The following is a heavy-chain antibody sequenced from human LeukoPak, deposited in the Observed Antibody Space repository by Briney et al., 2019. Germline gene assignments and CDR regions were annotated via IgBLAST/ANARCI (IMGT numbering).Heavy chain of an antibody. CDR2: INPNSGGT. CDR3: ARDRATGIAAAGDDY. CDR1: GYTFTGYY. D-gene: IGHD6-13*01. V-gene: IGHV1-2*02. J-gene: IGHJ4*02. Sequence: ASVKVSCKASGYTFTGYYMHWVRQAPGQGLEWMGWINPNSGGTNYAKKFQGRVTMTRDTSISTAYMELSRLRSDDTAVYYCARDRATGIAAAGDDYWGQGTLVTVSS.